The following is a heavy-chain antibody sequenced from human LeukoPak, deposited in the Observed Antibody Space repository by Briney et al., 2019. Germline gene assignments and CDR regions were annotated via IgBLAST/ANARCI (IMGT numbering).Heavy chain of an antibody. CDR3: ARADWELLPCDY. CDR1: GYTFTSYG. J-gene: IGHJ4*02. Sequence: ASVKVSCKASGYTFTSYGISWVRQAPGQGLEWMGWISAYNGNTNYAQKLQGRVTMTTDTSTSTAYMELRGLRSDDTAVYYCARADWELLPCDYWGQGTLVTVSS. V-gene: IGHV1-18*01. CDR2: ISAYNGNT. D-gene: IGHD1-26*01.